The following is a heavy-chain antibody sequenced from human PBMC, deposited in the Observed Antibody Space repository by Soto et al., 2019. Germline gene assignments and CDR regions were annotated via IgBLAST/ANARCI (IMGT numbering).Heavy chain of an antibody. D-gene: IGHD6-19*01. CDR3: ARGVGSTAVAGQFDS. CDR2: IHHRGGT. Sequence: QVQLQESGPGLVKPSGTLSLTCAVSGGSVSSSNWWSWVRHPPGKGLEWIGEIHHRGGTNYNPSLKSRVILSLDKSKNQSSLKVTSVTAADTAVYYCARGVGSTAVAGQFDSWGQGILVTVSS. V-gene: IGHV4-4*02. J-gene: IGHJ4*02. CDR1: GGSVSSSNW.